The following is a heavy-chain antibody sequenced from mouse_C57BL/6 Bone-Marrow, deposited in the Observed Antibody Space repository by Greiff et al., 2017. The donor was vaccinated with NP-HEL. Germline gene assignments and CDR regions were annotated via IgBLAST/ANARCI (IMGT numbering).Heavy chain of an antibody. J-gene: IGHJ1*03. V-gene: IGHV1-20*01. Sequence: EVQLQQSGPELVKPGDSVKISCKASGYSFTGYFMNWVMQSHGKSLEWIGRINPYNGDTFYNQKFKGKATLTVDKSSSTAHMELRSLTSEDSAVYYCARSSRVRYFDVWGTGTTVTVSS. CDR3: ARSSRVRYFDV. CDR1: GYSFTGYF. CDR2: INPYNGDT.